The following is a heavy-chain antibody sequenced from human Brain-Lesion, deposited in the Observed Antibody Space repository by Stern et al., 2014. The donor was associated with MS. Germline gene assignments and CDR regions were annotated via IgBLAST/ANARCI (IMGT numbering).Heavy chain of an antibody. J-gene: IGHJ4*02. CDR1: GYTLTELS. V-gene: IGHV1-24*01. D-gene: IGHD1-26*01. CDR2: FDPEDGET. CDR3: ATLSPGAGGNYYRHFDY. Sequence: QDQFVQSGAEVKKPGASVKVSCKVSGYTLTELSMHWVRQAPRKGLEWMGGFDPEDGETIYAQKFQGRVTMTEDTSTDTAYMELSSLRSEDTAVYYCATLSPGAGGNYYRHFDYWGQGTLVTVSS.